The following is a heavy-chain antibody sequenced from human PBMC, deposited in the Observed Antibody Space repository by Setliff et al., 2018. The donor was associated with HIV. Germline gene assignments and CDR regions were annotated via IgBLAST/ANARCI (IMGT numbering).Heavy chain of an antibody. CDR2: FYDGGST. CDR1: GGSISRSDYY. V-gene: IGHV4-39*01. D-gene: IGHD1-1*01. Sequence: SQTLSLTCTVSGGSISRSDYYWGWIRQPPGKGLEWIGSFYDGGSTYYNPSLKSRVTISVDTSKNQFSLNLSSLTAADTAVYYCARMDPRLTYNDYWGQGILVTVSS. CDR3: ARMDPRLTYNDY. J-gene: IGHJ4*02.